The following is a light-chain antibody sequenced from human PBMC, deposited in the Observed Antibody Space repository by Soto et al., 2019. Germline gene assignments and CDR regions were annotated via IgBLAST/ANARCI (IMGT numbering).Light chain of an antibody. J-gene: IGKJ1*01. CDR2: LGS. CDR3: MQALQTPWT. V-gene: IGKV2-28*01. Sequence: DIVMTQSPLSLPVTPGEPASISCRSSQSLLHSNGYNYLDWYLQKPGQSPQLLIYLGSNRASGVPDRVSGGGSGTDFTLRISRVEAEDVGVYYCMQALQTPWTFGQGTKVEIE. CDR1: QSLLHSNGYNY.